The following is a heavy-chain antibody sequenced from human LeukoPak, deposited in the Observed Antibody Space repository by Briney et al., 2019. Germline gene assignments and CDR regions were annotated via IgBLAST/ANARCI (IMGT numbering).Heavy chain of an antibody. D-gene: IGHD1-7*01. Sequence: PGGSLRLSYAASGFTFRNYWMNWVRQAPGKGLEWVANIKPDGSEKRYVDSVKGRFTISRDNAKNSLYLQMNSLRAEDTAVYYCARVVGTDEGADYWGQGTLVTVSS. CDR2: IKPDGSEK. J-gene: IGHJ4*02. CDR3: ARVVGTDEGADY. V-gene: IGHV3-7*04. CDR1: GFTFRNYW.